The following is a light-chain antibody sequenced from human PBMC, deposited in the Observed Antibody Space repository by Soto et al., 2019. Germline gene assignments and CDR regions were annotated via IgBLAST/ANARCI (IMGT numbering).Light chain of an antibody. CDR3: QQYNSWPPLT. CDR1: QSVSSN. J-gene: IGKJ4*01. CDR2: GAS. Sequence: EIVMTQSPATLSVSKGERATLSCRAMQSVSSNLAWYQQNPCHAPRLLIYGASTRATGIPARFSGSAAGTEFTLTISSLQSEDFAVYYCQQYNSWPPLTFGGGTKVEIK. V-gene: IGKV3D-15*01.